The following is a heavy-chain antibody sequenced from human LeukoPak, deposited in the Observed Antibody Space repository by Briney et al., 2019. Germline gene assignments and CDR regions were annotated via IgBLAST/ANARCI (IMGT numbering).Heavy chain of an antibody. Sequence: SETLSLTCAVSGGSISGWYWSWIRQPPGKGLEWIGYIYYSGSTNYNPSLKSRVTISVDTSKNQFSLKLSSVTAADTAVYYCARYIPARPGFDYWGQGTLVTVSS. J-gene: IGHJ4*02. D-gene: IGHD6-6*01. CDR1: GGSISGWY. CDR2: IYYSGST. V-gene: IGHV4-59*01. CDR3: ARYIPARPGFDY.